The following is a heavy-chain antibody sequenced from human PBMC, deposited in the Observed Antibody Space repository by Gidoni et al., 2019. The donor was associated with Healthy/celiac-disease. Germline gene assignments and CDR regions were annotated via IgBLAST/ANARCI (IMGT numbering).Heavy chain of an antibody. CDR2: IRGRGGRT. CDR3: AKGDGYCSSTSCSTDWFDP. CDR1: GFTFSSSA. V-gene: IGHV3-23*01. D-gene: IGHD2-2*01. Sequence: EVQLLESGGGLVQPGGSLRLSCAPSGFTFSSSAMRWVRQAPGKGLEWVSAIRGRGGRTYYADSVKGRFTISRDNSKNTLYLQMNSLRAEDTAVYYCAKGDGYCSSTSCSTDWFDPWGQGTLVTVSS. J-gene: IGHJ5*02.